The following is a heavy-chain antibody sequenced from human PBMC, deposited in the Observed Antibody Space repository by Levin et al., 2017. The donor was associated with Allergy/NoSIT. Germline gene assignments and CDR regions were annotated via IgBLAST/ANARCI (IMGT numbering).Heavy chain of an antibody. J-gene: IGHJ6*02. CDR3: ARDGYCSSTSCEYYYGMDV. V-gene: IGHV3-74*03. Sequence: SCAASGFTFSSYWMHWVRQAPGKGLVWVSRMNSDGSSTTYADSVKGRFTISRDNATNTLYLQMNSLRAEDTAVYYCARDGYCSSTSCEYYYGMDVWGQGTTVTVSS. CDR2: MNSDGSST. CDR1: GFTFSSYW. D-gene: IGHD2-2*03.